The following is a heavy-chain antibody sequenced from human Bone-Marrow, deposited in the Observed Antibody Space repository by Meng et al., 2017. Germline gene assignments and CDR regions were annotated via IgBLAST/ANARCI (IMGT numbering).Heavy chain of an antibody. Sequence: SQTLSLTCAISGDSVSSKDAAWNWIRQSPSRGLEWLGRTYYRSKWWNDYAVSVKSRITITPDTSKNQFSLQLNSVTPEDTAVYYCARDSSPWDAERLVYFDFWGQGNRVTVSS. J-gene: IGHJ4*02. V-gene: IGHV6-1*01. CDR2: TYYRSKWWN. CDR1: GDSVSSKDAA. D-gene: IGHD1-1*01. CDR3: ARDSSPWDAERLVYFDF.